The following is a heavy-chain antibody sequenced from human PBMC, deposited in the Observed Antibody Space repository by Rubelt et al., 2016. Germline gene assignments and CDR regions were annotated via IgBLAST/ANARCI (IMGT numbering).Heavy chain of an antibody. CDR3: AREGLGYCSGGSCRYDAFDI. D-gene: IGHD2-15*01. CDR1: AGSISSYY. J-gene: IGHJ3*02. V-gene: IGHV4-59*01. CDR2: FYYSGST. Sequence: QVQLQESGPGLVKPSETLSLTCTVSAGSISSYYWSWIRQPPGKGLEWMGNFYYSGSTNYNPLLMSRVTIAVDTSKNQFSLKLSSVTAADTAVYYCAREGLGYCSGGSCRYDAFDIWGQGTMVTVSS.